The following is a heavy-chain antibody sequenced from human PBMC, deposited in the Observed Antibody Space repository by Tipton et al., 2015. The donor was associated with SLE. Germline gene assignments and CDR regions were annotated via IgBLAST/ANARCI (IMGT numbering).Heavy chain of an antibody. CDR3: ARVLFSIVAIPGTIYYYSDMDV. J-gene: IGHJ6*03. CDR2: INRSGST. V-gene: IGHV4-34*01. Sequence: TLSLTCAVYGGSFSGYYWSWIRQPPGKGLEWIGEINRSGSTNYNPSLKSRVTISVDTSKNQFSLKLTSVTAADTAVYYCARVLFSIVAIPGTIYYYSDMDVWDKGTTVTVSS. D-gene: IGHD3-10*01. CDR1: GGSFSGYY.